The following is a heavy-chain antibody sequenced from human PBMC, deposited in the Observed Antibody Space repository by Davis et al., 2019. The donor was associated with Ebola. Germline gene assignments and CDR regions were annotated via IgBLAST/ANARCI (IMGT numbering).Heavy chain of an antibody. V-gene: IGHV3-74*01. CDR1: GFTFSNFW. D-gene: IGHD5-24*01. Sequence: PGGSLRLSCSASGFTFSNFWMHWVRQVPGKGLVWVARINHDGSGTWYVDSVKGRFTISRDNARNSLYLQMNSLRAEDTAVYYCARNRGYLQFDYWGQGTLVTVSS. CDR2: INHDGSGT. CDR3: ARNRGYLQFDY. J-gene: IGHJ4*02.